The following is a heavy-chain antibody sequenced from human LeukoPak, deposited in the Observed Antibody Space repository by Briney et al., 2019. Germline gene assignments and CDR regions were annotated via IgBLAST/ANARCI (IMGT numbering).Heavy chain of an antibody. CDR2: INPSGGST. J-gene: IGHJ4*02. V-gene: IGHV1-46*01. Sequence: ASVKVSCKASGYTFTSYYMHWVRQAPGQGLEWMGIINPSGGSTSYAQKFQGRVTMTRDTSTSTVYMELSSLRSEDTAVYYCARDRVRDGYNFGYFDYWGQGTLVTASS. CDR3: ARDRVRDGYNFGYFDY. D-gene: IGHD5-24*01. CDR1: GYTFTSYY.